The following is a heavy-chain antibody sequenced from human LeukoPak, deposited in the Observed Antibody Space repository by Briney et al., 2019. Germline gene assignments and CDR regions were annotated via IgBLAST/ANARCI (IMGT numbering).Heavy chain of an antibody. CDR1: GGSISSYY. J-gene: IGHJ1*01. V-gene: IGHV4-38-2*02. Sequence: PSETLSLTCTVSGGSISSYYWGWIRQPPGKGLEWIGSIYHSGSTYQNPSLQSRVTISVDTSKNQFSLRLSSVTAADTAVYYCARGSYSFFPPLEEDEYFQHWGQGTLVTVSS. D-gene: IGHD1-26*01. CDR2: IYHSGST. CDR3: ARGSYSFFPPLEEDEYFQH.